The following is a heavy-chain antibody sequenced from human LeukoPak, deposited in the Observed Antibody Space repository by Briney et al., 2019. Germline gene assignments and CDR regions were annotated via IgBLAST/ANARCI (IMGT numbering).Heavy chain of an antibody. CDR3: ARSDSTDFKGFDP. V-gene: IGHV4-59*01. CDR1: GASISTYS. CDR2: MSYRGST. J-gene: IGHJ5*02. D-gene: IGHD3/OR15-3a*01. Sequence: SETLSLTCTVSGASISTYSWNWIRQAPGRGLEWIGYMSYRGSTNFNPSLRGRGTMPLDTSKKQFSLELTSVTAEDTAVYYCARSDSTDFKGFDPWGQGTLVTVSS.